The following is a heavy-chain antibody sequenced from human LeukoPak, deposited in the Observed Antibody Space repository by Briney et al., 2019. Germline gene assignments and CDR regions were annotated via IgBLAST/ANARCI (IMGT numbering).Heavy chain of an antibody. CDR2: IYYSGST. D-gene: IGHD3-10*01. CDR3: ARTGSRGYYFDY. J-gene: IGHJ4*02. Sequence: SETLSLTCTVSGGSISSYYWNWIRQPPGKGLEWIGYIYYSGSTNYNPSLKSRVTISVDTSKNQFSLKLSSVTAADTAVYYCARTGSRGYYFDYWGQGTLVTVSS. V-gene: IGHV4-59*08. CDR1: GGSISSYY.